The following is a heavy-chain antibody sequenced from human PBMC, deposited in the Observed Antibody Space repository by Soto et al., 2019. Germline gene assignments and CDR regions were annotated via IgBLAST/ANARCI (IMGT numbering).Heavy chain of an antibody. CDR1: GYTFTNYA. Sequence: VKXSCKASGYTFTNYAMHWVRQAPGQRLEWMGWINAXNGNTKYSQKFQGRVTITRDTSASTAYMDLSSLRSEDTAVYYCARGPGGPDGPGDYWGQGTLVTVSS. V-gene: IGHV1-3*01. CDR3: ARGPGGPDGPGDY. J-gene: IGHJ4*02. D-gene: IGHD2-15*01. CDR2: INAXNGNT.